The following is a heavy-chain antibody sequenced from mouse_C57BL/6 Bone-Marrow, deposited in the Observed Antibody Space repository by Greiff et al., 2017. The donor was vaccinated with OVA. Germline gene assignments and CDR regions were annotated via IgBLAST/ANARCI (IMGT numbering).Heavy chain of an antibody. CDR1: GFTFSSYG. CDR3: ARGRWGTSAY. J-gene: IGHJ3*01. V-gene: IGHV5-6*01. CDR2: ISSGGSYT. D-gene: IGHD3-3*01. Sequence: EVMLVESGGDLVKPGGSLKLSCAASGFTFSSYGMSWVRQTPDKRLEWVATISSGGSYTYYPDSVKGRFTISSDNAKNTLYLQMSSRKSEDTDMYDCARGRWGTSAYWGQGTLVTVSA.